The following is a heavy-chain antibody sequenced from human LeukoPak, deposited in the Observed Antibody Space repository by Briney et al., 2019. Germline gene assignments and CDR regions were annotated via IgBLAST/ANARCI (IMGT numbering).Heavy chain of an antibody. CDR2: IYYTGST. Sequence: PSETLSLTCTVSGGSISNYYWSWVRQPPRTGQEWIAYIYYTGSTNYNPSLKSRVTISVDTSKNQFSLKLSSVTAADTAVYHCARGYSSGRIDSWGQGTLVTVSS. V-gene: IGHV4-59*01. D-gene: IGHD6-19*01. J-gene: IGHJ4*02. CDR1: GGSISNYY. CDR3: ARGYSSGRIDS.